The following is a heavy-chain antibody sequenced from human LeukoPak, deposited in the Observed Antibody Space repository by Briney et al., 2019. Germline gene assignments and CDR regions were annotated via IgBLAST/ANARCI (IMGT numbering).Heavy chain of an antibody. CDR3: ARAGVAAAGYDY. CDR2: VIPILGIA. Sequence: SVKVSCKASGGTFSSYTISWVRQAPGQGLEWMGRVIPILGIANYAQKFQGRVTITADKSTSTAYMELSSLRSEDTAVYYCARAGVAAAGYDYWGQGTLVTVSS. V-gene: IGHV1-69*02. CDR1: GGTFSSYT. J-gene: IGHJ4*02. D-gene: IGHD6-13*01.